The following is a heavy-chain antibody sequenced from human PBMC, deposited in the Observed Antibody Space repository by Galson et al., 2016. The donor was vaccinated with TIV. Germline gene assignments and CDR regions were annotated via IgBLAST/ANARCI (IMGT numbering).Heavy chain of an antibody. V-gene: IGHV1-69*13. CDR3: ASDRNTAFDTYHQYYGMHV. CDR2: IIPLFRTT. CDR1: GGTFSSYV. D-gene: IGHD5-18*01. J-gene: IGHJ6*02. Sequence: SVKVSCKASGGTFSSYVFNWVRLAPGKGLEWMGGIIPLFRTTNYAPKFQGRVTITADESTNTVYMELNSMKYGDTAVYYCASDRNTAFDTYHQYYGMHVWAKGPRSPSP.